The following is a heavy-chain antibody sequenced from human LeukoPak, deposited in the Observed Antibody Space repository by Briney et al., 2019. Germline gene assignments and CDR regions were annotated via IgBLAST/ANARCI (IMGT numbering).Heavy chain of an antibody. Sequence: ASVMVSFKASGYTFTVYYMHWVRQAPGQGLEWMGWINPNSGATNFAQKFQGRVTMTRDTSISTAYMELSRLRSDDTAVYYCARDTGSPYYFDYWGQGTLVTVSS. D-gene: IGHD3-10*01. CDR2: INPNSGAT. CDR1: GYTFTVYY. CDR3: ARDTGSPYYFDY. V-gene: IGHV1-2*02. J-gene: IGHJ4*02.